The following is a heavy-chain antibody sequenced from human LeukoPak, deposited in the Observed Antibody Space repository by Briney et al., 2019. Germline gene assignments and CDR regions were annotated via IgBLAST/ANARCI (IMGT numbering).Heavy chain of an antibody. CDR1: GGSISSGSYY. D-gene: IGHD2-8*01. J-gene: IGHJ6*03. Sequence: SETLSLTCTVSGGSISSGSYYWSWIRQPAGKGLEWIGRIYTSGSTNYNPSLKSRVTISVDTSKNQFSLKLSSVTAADTAVYYCARDQGGGVAGYYYYMDVWGKGTTVTVSS. CDR3: ARDQGGGVAGYYYYMDV. V-gene: IGHV4-61*02. CDR2: IYTSGST.